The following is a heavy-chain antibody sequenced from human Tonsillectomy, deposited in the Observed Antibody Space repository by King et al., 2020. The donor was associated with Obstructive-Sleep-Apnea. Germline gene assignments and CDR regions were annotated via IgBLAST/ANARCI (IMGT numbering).Heavy chain of an antibody. V-gene: IGHV4-59*08. CDR3: ARLENYGDFFDY. CDR1: GGSISSYY. J-gene: IGHJ4*02. D-gene: IGHD4-17*01. CDR2: IYYSGST. Sequence: VQLQESGPGLVKPSETLSLTCTVSGGSISSYYWSCIRQPPGKGLEWIGYIYYSGSTNYNPSLKSRVTISVDTSKNQFSLKLSSVTAADTAVYYCARLENYGDFFDYWGQGTLVTVSS.